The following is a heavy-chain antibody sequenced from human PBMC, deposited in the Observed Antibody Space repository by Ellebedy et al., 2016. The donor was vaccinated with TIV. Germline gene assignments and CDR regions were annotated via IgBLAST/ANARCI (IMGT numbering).Heavy chain of an antibody. CDR1: GYFFHNYA. V-gene: IGHV3-23*01. Sequence: PGGSLRLSCEGSGYFFHNYAMSWVRQAPGKGLEWVAQISGPGEATYNAPVVRGRFIIPRDDSTSTLYLQMNSLRPEDTAIYDCAKERLFSSAWYAPDYWGQGDLVAVSS. J-gene: IGHJ4*02. CDR3: AKERLFSSAWYAPDY. D-gene: IGHD6-19*01. CDR2: ISGPGEAT.